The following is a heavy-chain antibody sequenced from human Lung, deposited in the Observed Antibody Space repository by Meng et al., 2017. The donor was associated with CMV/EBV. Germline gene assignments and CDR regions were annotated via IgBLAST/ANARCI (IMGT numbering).Heavy chain of an antibody. D-gene: IGHD2-15*01. Sequence: SCAAADFIFSTYWMHWVRQTPGTGLLWVSRINSDGSTTTYADSVKGRFTISRDNAKNTLYIQMSSLRAEDSAVYYCVRDGKYCSSGTCDYYIMDLWGQGXTVTVSS. J-gene: IGHJ6*02. CDR1: DFIFSTYW. CDR3: VRDGKYCSSGTCDYYIMDL. V-gene: IGHV3-74*01. CDR2: INSDGSTT.